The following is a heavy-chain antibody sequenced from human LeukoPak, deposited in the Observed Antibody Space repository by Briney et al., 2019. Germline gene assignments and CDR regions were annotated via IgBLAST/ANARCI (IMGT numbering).Heavy chain of an antibody. J-gene: IGHJ4*02. D-gene: IGHD1-26*01. Sequence: GASVKVSCKASGYTFTSYDINWVRQAPGQGLEWMGWINVYNDNTNYAQKLQGRVTMTTDTSTSTAYMELRSLRSDDTAVYYCARGGSYDYFDYWGQGTLVTVSS. V-gene: IGHV1-18*01. CDR1: GYTFTSYD. CDR2: INVYNDNT. CDR3: ARGGSYDYFDY.